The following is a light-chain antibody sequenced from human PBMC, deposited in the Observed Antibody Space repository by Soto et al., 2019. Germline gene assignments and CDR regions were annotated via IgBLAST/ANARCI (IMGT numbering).Light chain of an antibody. CDR2: SDN. Sequence: QPVLTQPPSASGTPGQRVTISCFGSRSNIGSNTVNWYQRLPGTAPKFLMFSDNQRPSGVPDRLSGSKSGTSASLAISGLQSEDEAEYYCASWDDSLNGWVFGGGTKVTVL. V-gene: IGLV1-44*01. J-gene: IGLJ3*02. CDR3: ASWDDSLNGWV. CDR1: RSNIGSNT.